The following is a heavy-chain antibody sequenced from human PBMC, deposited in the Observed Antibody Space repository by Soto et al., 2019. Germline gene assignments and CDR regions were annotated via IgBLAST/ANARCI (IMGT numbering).Heavy chain of an antibody. V-gene: IGHV3-33*01. CDR2: IWHDGKNK. CDR3: ARDPGQDEAMDY. Sequence: QVQVVESGGGGVQPGRSLRLSCAASGFTFSSFGMHWVRQAPGKGPEWVAVIWHDGKNKYYADSAEGRFTISRDNSKNTLYLQMNSLRAEDTGVYYCARDPGQDEAMDYWGQGTLVTVSS. CDR1: GFTFSSFG. J-gene: IGHJ4*02.